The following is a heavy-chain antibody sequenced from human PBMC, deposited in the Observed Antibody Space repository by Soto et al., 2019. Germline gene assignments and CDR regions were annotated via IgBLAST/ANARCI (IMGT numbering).Heavy chain of an antibody. D-gene: IGHD6-19*01. CDR1: GYTFTSYD. J-gene: IGHJ4*02. CDR3: ARDGYSVAGTIQSDY. V-gene: IGHV1-8*01. Sequence: QVQLVQSGAEVKKPGASVKVSCKASGYTFTSYDIHWVRQATGQGLERMGWMNPNSGNTGYAQKFQGRVTMTRNTSISTAYMELSSLRSEDTAVYYCARDGYSVAGTIQSDYWGQGTLVTVSS. CDR2: MNPNSGNT.